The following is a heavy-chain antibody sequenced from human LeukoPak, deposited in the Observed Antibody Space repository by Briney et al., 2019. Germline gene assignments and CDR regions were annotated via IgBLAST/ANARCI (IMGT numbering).Heavy chain of an antibody. CDR2: ISRSGRGT. CDR1: RFTFSSYA. V-gene: IGHV3-23*01. CDR3: AKAAPRDFDL. J-gene: IGHJ2*01. Sequence: GGSLRLSCAASRFTFSSYAMSWVRQAPGKGLEWVSAISRSGRGTYYADSVKGRFTISRDNSKDTLYLQMYSLRAEDTALYYCAKAAPRDFDLWGRGTLVTVSS. D-gene: IGHD3-10*01.